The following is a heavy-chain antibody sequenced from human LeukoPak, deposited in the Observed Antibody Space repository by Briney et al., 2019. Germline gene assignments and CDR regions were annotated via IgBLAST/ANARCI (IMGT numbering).Heavy chain of an antibody. Sequence: GGSLRLSCAASGFTFSNAWMSWARQAPGKGLEWVGRIKSKTDGGTTDYAAPVKGRFTISSDDSKDTLYLQMNSLRTEDTAVYYCTSLRGSSSQYFQYWGQGTLVTVSS. CDR3: TSLRGSSSQYFQY. J-gene: IGHJ1*01. V-gene: IGHV3-15*01. D-gene: IGHD6-13*01. CDR2: IKSKTDGGTT. CDR1: GFTFSNAW.